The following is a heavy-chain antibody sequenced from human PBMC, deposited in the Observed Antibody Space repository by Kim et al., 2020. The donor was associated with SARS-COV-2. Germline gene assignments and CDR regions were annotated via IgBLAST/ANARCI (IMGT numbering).Heavy chain of an antibody. J-gene: IGHJ6*02. CDR1: GITGSRNY. CDR3: ARSGGYSYYGMDV. V-gene: IGHV3-53*01. CDR2: IYSGGST. Sequence: GGSLRLSCTVSGITGSRNYMNWVRQAPGEGLEWVSVIYSGGSTLYADSVKGRFTISRDISKSTVYLQMNTLRDEDTAVYYCARSGGYSYYGMDVWGQGTTVTVSS. D-gene: IGHD4-4*01.